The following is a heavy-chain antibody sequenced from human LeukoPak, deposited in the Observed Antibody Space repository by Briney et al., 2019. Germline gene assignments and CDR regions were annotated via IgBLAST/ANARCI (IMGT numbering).Heavy chain of an antibody. CDR2: MSSDESTT. CDR3: ARGRGPYGWFDP. V-gene: IGHV3-74*01. D-gene: IGHD3-10*01. Sequence: GGSLRLSCAASGFTLSSYWMHWARQTPGKGLVWVSRMSSDESTTNYADSVRGRFTISRDNVKNALYLQMNNLRAEDTAIYFCARGRGPYGWFDPWGQGTLVTVSS. J-gene: IGHJ5*02. CDR1: GFTLSSYW.